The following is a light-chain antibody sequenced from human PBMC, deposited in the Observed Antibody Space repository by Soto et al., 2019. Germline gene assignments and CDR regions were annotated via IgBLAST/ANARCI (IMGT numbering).Light chain of an antibody. CDR3: QQRSNWPPYT. V-gene: IGKV3-11*01. CDR2: EAS. Sequence: EIVLTQSPATLSLSPGERATLSCRASKSVSSYLAWYQQKPGQAPRLLIYEASNRATGIPARFSGSGSGTDFTLTISSLEPEDFAVYYCQQRSNWPPYTCGQGTKLEIK. J-gene: IGKJ2*01. CDR1: KSVSSY.